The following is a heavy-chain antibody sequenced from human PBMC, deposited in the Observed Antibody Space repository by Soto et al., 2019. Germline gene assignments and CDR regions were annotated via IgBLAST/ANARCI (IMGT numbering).Heavy chain of an antibody. CDR1: GGTFCNSA. V-gene: IGHV1-69*13. D-gene: IGHD3-22*01. Sequence: ASVKVSCTASGGTFCNSAISWVRQAPGQGLEWMGGIIPIFPTPDYAQKFQGRVTITADESTSTAYMELTSLRAEDTAVYYCAKTEYYDSSGYPHYWGQGTLVTVSS. CDR3: AKTEYYDSSGYPHY. J-gene: IGHJ4*02. CDR2: IIPIFPTP.